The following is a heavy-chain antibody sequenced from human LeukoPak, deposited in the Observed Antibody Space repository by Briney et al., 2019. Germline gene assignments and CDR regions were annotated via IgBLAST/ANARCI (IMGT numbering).Heavy chain of an antibody. Sequence: KPSETLSLTCAVYGGSFSGYYWSWIRQPPGKGLEWIGEINHSGSTNYNPSLKSRVTISVDTSKNQFSLKLSSVTAADTAAYYCARGTTAGYTVTTGDNYYYYGMDVWGQGTTVTVSS. J-gene: IGHJ6*02. CDR3: ARGTTAGYTVTTGDNYYYYGMDV. V-gene: IGHV4-34*01. CDR1: GGSFSGYY. CDR2: INHSGST. D-gene: IGHD4-17*01.